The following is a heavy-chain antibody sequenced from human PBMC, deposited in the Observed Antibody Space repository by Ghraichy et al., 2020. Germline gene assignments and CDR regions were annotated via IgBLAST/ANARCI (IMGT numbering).Heavy chain of an antibody. CDR3: ARVYGYKHNWFDP. Sequence: SDTLSLTCAVSGYSISSGYYWGWIRQPPGKGLEWIGSIYHSGSTYYNPSLKSRVTISVDTSKNQFSLKLSSVTAADTAVYYCARVYGYKHNWFDPWGQGTLVTVSS. V-gene: IGHV4-38-2*01. J-gene: IGHJ5*02. CDR2: IYHSGST. CDR1: GYSISSGYY. D-gene: IGHD5-18*01.